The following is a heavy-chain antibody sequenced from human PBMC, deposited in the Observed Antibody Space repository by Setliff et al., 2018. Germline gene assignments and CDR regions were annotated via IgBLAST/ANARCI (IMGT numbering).Heavy chain of an antibody. V-gene: IGHV1-18*01. D-gene: IGHD2-15*01. CDR1: GFVFTNYA. CDR3: ARGPPEFVVAPAEGKFDY. Sequence: ASVKVSCKASGFVFTNYAITWVRQAPGQGLEWMGWISPIYGYTSYAQKFQGRVIMTTDTSTNTAYMELRSLRSDDTAIYYCARGPPEFVVAPAEGKFDYWGQGTLVTVSS. J-gene: IGHJ4*02. CDR2: ISPIYGYT.